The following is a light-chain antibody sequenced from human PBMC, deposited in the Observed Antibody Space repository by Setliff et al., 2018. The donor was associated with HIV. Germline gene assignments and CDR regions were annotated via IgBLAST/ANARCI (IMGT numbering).Light chain of an antibody. Sequence: ELAQPPSASGTPGQRVTISCSGNTFDIEVNTVNWYQQLPGAAPKLLIYKNNQRPSGVPDRFSGSKSFTSASLAISGLQSADEADYYCAAWDDGLNGYVFGTGTKVNVL. J-gene: IGLJ1*01. CDR3: AAWDDGLNGYV. CDR2: KNN. V-gene: IGLV1-44*01. CDR1: TFDIEVNT.